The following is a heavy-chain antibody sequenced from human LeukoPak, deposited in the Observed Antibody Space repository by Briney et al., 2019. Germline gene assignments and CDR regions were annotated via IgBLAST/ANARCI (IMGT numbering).Heavy chain of an antibody. CDR3: AKESGFGGYYYYYMAV. V-gene: IGHV3-23*01. J-gene: IGHJ6*03. CDR1: GFTFSNYA. D-gene: IGHD3-22*01. CDR2: ISGSGGTT. Sequence: GGSLRLSCAASGFTFSNYAMSWVRQASGKGLEWVSSISGSGGTTHYADSVKGRFTISRDSSKNTLYLQMNGLGAEDTAVYYCAKESGFGGYYYYYMAVWGKGTTVTVSS.